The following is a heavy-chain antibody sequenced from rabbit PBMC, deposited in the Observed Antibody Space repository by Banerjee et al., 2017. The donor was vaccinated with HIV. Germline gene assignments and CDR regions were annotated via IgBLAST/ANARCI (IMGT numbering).Heavy chain of an antibody. D-gene: IGHD4-2*01. CDR1: GFTFSRYW. J-gene: IGHJ4*01. Sequence: QSLEESGGDLVKPGASLTLTCTASGFTFSRYWMSWVRQAPGKGLEWIGCIWTGTWGSTYYASWAKGRFTISKTSSTTVTLQMTSLTAADTATYFCARGGYVGVGDGTSLALWGQGTLVTVS. V-gene: IGHV1S40*01. CDR3: ARGGYVGVGDGTSLAL. CDR2: IWTGTWGST.